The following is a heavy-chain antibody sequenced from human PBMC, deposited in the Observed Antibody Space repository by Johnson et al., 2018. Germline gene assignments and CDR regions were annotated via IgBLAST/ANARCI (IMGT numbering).Heavy chain of an antibody. Sequence: QVQLQESGPGLVKPSETLSLTCTVSGGSISSYYWSWIRQPPGKGLEWIGYIHYSGSPTYNPSLKSRVTISVDTSKNQFSLRLSSVTAADTAVYYWARVVPAAIYYYYMDVWGKGTTVTVSS. CDR1: GGSISSYY. V-gene: IGHV4-59*01. J-gene: IGHJ6*03. D-gene: IGHD2-2*01. CDR3: ARVVPAAIYYYYMDV. CDR2: IHYSGSP.